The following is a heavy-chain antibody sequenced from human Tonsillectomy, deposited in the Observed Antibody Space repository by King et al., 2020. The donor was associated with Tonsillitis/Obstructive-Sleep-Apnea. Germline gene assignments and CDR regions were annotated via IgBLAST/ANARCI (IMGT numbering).Heavy chain of an antibody. J-gene: IGHJ4*02. CDR1: GFSLSTSGVG. Sequence: ITLKESGPTLVKPTQTLTLTCTFSGFSLSTSGVGVGWIRQPPGKALEWLALIYWDDDKRYSPSLKSRLTITKDTSKNQVVITLTNMAPVDTATYYCALDVDTAMVPGAFDYWGQGTLVTVSS. V-gene: IGHV2-5*02. CDR3: ALDVDTAMVPGAFDY. CDR2: IYWDDDK. D-gene: IGHD5-18*01.